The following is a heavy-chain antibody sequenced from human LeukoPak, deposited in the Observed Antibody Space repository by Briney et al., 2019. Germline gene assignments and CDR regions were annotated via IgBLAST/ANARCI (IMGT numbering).Heavy chain of an antibody. J-gene: IGHJ5*02. V-gene: IGHV3-30*18. CDR3: AKGARGDTVTSIVGLNWFDP. CDR1: GITFRSYG. D-gene: IGHD4-17*01. CDR2: ISYDGSHN. Sequence: PGRSLRLPCAATGITFRSYGMHWVRQAPGKGLDLAAVISYDGSHNYYANSVKGRFSISRDNSKITLYLQMISLRADDTAVYYCAKGARGDTVTSIVGLNWFDPWGQGTLVTVSS.